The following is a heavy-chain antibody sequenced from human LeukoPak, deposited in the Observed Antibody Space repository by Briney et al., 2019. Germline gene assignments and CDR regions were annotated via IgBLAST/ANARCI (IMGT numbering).Heavy chain of an antibody. CDR1: GFTFSSYW. D-gene: IGHD3-22*01. Sequence: GGSLRLSCAASGFTFSSYWMSWVRQAPGKGLEWVANIKQDGSGKYYVDSVKGRFTISRDNAKNSLYLQMNSLRAEDTAVYYCARELYYYDSSGYGSDAFDIWGQGTMVTVSS. J-gene: IGHJ3*02. CDR2: IKQDGSGK. V-gene: IGHV3-7*01. CDR3: ARELYYYDSSGYGSDAFDI.